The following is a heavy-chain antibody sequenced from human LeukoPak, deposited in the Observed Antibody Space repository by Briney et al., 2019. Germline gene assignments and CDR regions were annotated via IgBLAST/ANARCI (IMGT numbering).Heavy chain of an antibody. CDR3: ARGQGPYYYDSTGYDY. CDR2: IYYSGST. J-gene: IGHJ4*02. V-gene: IGHV4-59*01. D-gene: IGHD3-22*01. Sequence: KSSETLSLTCTVSGGSISSYYWSWIRQPPGKGQEWIGYIYYSGSTNYNPSLKSRVTISVDTSKNQFSLKLSSVTAADTAVYYCARGQGPYYYDSTGYDYWGQGTLVTVSS. CDR1: GGSISSYY.